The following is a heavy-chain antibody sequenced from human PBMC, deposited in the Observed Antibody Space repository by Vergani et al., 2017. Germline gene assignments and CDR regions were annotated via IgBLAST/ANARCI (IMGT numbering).Heavy chain of an antibody. D-gene: IGHD2-2*01. Sequence: QVQLQESGPGLVKPSETLSLTCAVYGGSFSGYYWSWIRQPPGKGLEWIGYIYYSGSTNYNPSLKSRVTISVDTSKNQFSLKLSSVTAADTAVYYCARESSTSRIVDYWAQGTLVTVSS. CDR1: GGSFSGYY. CDR3: ARESSTSRIVDY. CDR2: IYYSGST. J-gene: IGHJ4*02. V-gene: IGHV4-59*01.